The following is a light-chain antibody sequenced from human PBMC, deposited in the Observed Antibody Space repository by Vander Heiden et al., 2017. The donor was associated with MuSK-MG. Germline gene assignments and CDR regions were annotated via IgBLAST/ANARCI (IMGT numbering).Light chain of an antibody. Sequence: EFVLTQSPGSLSLSPGDRATLPCRASQSVWSNFLSWYQKKPGQAPRLVIYGASNRAPGIPDRVSGSGSGTEFTLTISRLEPEDFAVYYCQQRGSSPYTFGQGTNLEIK. V-gene: IGKV3-20*01. CDR3: QQRGSSPYT. J-gene: IGKJ2*01. CDR1: QSVWSNF. CDR2: GAS.